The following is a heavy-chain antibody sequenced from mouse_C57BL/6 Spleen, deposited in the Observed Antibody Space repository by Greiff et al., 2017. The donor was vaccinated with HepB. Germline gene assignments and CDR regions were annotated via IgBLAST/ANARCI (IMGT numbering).Heavy chain of an antibody. V-gene: IGHV3-6*01. CDR1: GYSITSGYY. D-gene: IGHD4-1*01. CDR3: ALELGGGYYYAMDY. CDR2: ISYDGSN. J-gene: IGHJ4*01. Sequence: EVKLMESGPGLVKPSQSLSLTCSVTGYSITSGYYWNWIRQFPGNKLEWMGYISYDGSNNYNPSLKNRISITRDTSKNQFFLKLNSVTTEDTATYYCALELGGGYYYAMDYWGQGTSVTVSS.